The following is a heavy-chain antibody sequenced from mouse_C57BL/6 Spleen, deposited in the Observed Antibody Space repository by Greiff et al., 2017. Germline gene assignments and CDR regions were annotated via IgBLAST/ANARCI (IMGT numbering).Heavy chain of an antibody. CDR2: INPSSGYT. D-gene: IGHD1-1*01. CDR3: ERDTTAVPNPYFDV. V-gene: IGHV1-7*01. Sequence: QVQLQESGAELAKPGASVKLSCKASGYTFTSYWMHWVKQRPGQGLEWIGEINPSSGYTNYNQKFKAKATLTADKSSSTTYMQLSSLTYEDSSVYYCERDTTAVPNPYFDVWGQGTTLTVSS. CDR1: GYTFTSYW. J-gene: IGHJ2*01.